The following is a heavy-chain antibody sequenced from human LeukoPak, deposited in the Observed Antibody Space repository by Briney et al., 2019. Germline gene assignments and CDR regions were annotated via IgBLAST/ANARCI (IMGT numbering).Heavy chain of an antibody. Sequence: PGGSLRLSCAASGFTFSSYGMHWVRQAPGKGLEWVAVISYDGGNKYYADSVKGRFTISRDNSKNTLYLQMNSLRAEDTAVYYCAKDTIDYWGQGTLVTVSS. CDR1: GFTFSSYG. V-gene: IGHV3-30*18. CDR2: ISYDGGNK. CDR3: AKDTIDY. J-gene: IGHJ4*02.